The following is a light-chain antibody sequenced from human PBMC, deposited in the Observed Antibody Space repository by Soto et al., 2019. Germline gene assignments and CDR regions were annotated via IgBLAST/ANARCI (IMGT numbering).Light chain of an antibody. Sequence: QSALTQPPSVSGSPGQSVTISCTGTSSDVGSYNRVSWYQQPPGTAPKLMIYEVTSRPSGVPDRFSGSKSGDTASLTISGLQAEDEADYYCTSYTSSSTWVFGTGTKLTVL. CDR1: SSDVGSYNR. J-gene: IGLJ1*01. CDR3: TSYTSSSTWV. V-gene: IGLV2-18*02. CDR2: EVT.